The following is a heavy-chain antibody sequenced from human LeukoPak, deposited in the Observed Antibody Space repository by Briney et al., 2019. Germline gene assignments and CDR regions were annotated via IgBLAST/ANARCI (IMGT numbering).Heavy chain of an antibody. D-gene: IGHD3-16*02. CDR3: ATWAYYDYVWGSYRPFDY. CDR1: GYTFTSYY. V-gene: IGHV1-46*01. Sequence: ASVKVSCKASGYTFTSYYMHWVRQAPGQGLEWMGIINPSGGSTSYAQKFQGRVTMTEDTSTDTAYMELSSLRSEDTAVYYCATWAYYDYVWGSYRPFDYWGQGTLVTVSS. CDR2: INPSGGST. J-gene: IGHJ4*02.